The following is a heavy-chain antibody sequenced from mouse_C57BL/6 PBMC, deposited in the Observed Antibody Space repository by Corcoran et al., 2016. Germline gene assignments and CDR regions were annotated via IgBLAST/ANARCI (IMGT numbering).Heavy chain of an antibody. CDR1: GYTFTTYG. V-gene: IGHV9-3*01. CDR3: ARPLSGSSLYFDY. D-gene: IGHD1-1*01. CDR2: INTYSGVP. Sequence: QIQLVQSGPELKKPGETVKISCTASGYTFTTYGMSWVKQAPGKGLKWMGWINTYSGVPTYADDFKGRFAFSLETSASTAYLQINNLKNEDTATYFWARPLSGSSLYFDYWGQCTTLTVSS. J-gene: IGHJ2*01.